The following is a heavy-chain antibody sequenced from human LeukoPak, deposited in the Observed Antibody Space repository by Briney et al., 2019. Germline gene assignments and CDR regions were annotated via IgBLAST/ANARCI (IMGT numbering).Heavy chain of an antibody. V-gene: IGHV3-53*01. Sequence: GGSLRLSCAASGFTVSSNYMSWVRQAPGKGLEWVSVIYSGGSTYYADSVKGRFTISRDNSKNTLYLQMNSLRAEDTAVYYCAKEGFYCSGGSCYSFYYYYMDVWGKGTTVTVSS. J-gene: IGHJ6*03. CDR1: GFTVSSNY. CDR2: IYSGGST. D-gene: IGHD2-15*01. CDR3: AKEGFYCSGGSCYSFYYYYMDV.